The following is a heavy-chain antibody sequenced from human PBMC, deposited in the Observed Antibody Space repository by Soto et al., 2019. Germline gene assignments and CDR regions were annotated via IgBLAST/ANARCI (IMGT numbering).Heavy chain of an antibody. J-gene: IGHJ4*02. CDR3: AKDRNRWIRFDLGY. V-gene: IGHV3-23*01. D-gene: IGHD5-12*01. CDR2: ITGSAGST. CDR1: GFTFSSYA. Sequence: EVQLLESGGGLVQPGGSLRLSCAASGFTFSSYAMSWVRQAPGKGLEWVSSITGSAGSTYYADSVKGRFTISRDNSKNTLYLQMNSLRVEDTAVYYCAKDRNRWIRFDLGYWGQGTLVTVSS.